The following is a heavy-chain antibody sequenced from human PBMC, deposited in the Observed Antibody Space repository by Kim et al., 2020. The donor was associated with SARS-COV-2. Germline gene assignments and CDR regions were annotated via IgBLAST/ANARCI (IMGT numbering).Heavy chain of an antibody. J-gene: IGHJ4*02. Sequence: VKGRITISRDDSKNTLYLQMNSLKTEDTAVYYCTTEIMVRGVIMGMPFDYWGQGTLVTVSS. CDR3: TTEIMVRGVIMGMPFDY. V-gene: IGHV3-15*01. D-gene: IGHD3-10*01.